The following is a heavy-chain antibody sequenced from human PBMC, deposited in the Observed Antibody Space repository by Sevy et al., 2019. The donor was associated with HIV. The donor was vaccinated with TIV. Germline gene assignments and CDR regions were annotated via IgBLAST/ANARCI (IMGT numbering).Heavy chain of an antibody. D-gene: IGHD3-22*01. V-gene: IGHV1-2*06. J-gene: IGHJ4*02. Sequence: ASVKVSCKGSGYTFTSYYMHWVRQAPGQGLEWMGRINPNSGGINYAQRFQGRVTMTRDTSISTAYMELSRLRSDDTAVYYCARMINFDYWGQGTLVTVSS. CDR1: GYTFTSYY. CDR3: ARMINFDY. CDR2: INPNSGGI.